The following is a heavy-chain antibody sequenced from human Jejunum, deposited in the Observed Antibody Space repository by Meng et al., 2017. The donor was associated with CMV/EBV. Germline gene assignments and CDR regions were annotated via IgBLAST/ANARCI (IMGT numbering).Heavy chain of an antibody. CDR1: DGSISSGIYY. V-gene: IGHV4-61*02. J-gene: IGHJ4*02. CDR3: ARERGVAAIYYFDY. CDR2: IYTSGST. D-gene: IGHD5-12*01. Sequence: QVQLQESGPGLVKPSPTLSLTCTVSDGSISSGIYYWNWIRQPAGKGLEWIGRIYTSGSTNYNPSLKSRVTISVDTSKNQFSLKLSSVTAADTAVYYCARERGVAAIYYFDYWGQGTLVTVSS.